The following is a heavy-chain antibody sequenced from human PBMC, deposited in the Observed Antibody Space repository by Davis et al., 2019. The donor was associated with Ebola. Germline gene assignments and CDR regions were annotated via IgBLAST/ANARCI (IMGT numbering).Heavy chain of an antibody. Sequence: PGGSLRLSCAASGFTFSSYSMNWVRQAPGKGLEWVSYISSSSSTIYYADSVKGRFTISRDNADHSLFLQMNSLRDEDTAVYFCGRGTVTVDYWGRGTLVTVSS. CDR2: ISSSSSTI. V-gene: IGHV3-48*02. D-gene: IGHD2-21*02. CDR3: GRGTVTVDY. J-gene: IGHJ4*02. CDR1: GFTFSSYS.